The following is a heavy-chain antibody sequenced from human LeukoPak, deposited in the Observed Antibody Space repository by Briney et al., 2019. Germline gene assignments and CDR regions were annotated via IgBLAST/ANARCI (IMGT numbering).Heavy chain of an antibody. CDR2: ISSSSDLT. CDR3: ARVWQDYGNTDY. Sequence: PRGSLRLSCVASEFTFSSYHMNWVRQAPGKGLEWVSYISSSSDLTYYADSVKGRFAISRDNARNSLYLQMNSLRAEDTAVYYCARVWQDYGNTDYWGQGALVTVSS. D-gene: IGHD4-11*01. V-gene: IGHV3-48*01. CDR1: EFTFSSYH. J-gene: IGHJ4*02.